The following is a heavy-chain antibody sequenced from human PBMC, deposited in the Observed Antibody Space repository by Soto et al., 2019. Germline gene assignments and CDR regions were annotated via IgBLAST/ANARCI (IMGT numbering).Heavy chain of an antibody. V-gene: IGHV4-59*01. D-gene: IGHD4-17*01. J-gene: IGHJ4*02. CDR1: GGSISSYY. Sequence: SETLSLTCTVSGGSISSYYWSWIRQPPGKGLEWIGYIYYSGSTNYNPSLKSRVTISVDTSKNQFSLKLSSVTAADTAVYYCARDRDYGDYHFDYWGQGTLVTVSS. CDR3: ARDRDYGDYHFDY. CDR2: IYYSGST.